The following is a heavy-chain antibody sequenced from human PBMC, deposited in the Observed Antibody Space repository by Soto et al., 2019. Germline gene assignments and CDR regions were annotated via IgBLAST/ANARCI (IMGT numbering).Heavy chain of an antibody. CDR1: GYAFTTYG. V-gene: IGHV1-18*01. Sequence: QVHLVQSGAEVKKPGASVKVSCQASGYAFTTYGITWVQQAPGQGLEWMGWISAHNGNTNYAQKLQGRVTVTRDTSTSTASMELRSLRSDDTAVYYCARGRYGDYWGQGALVTVSS. J-gene: IGHJ4*02. CDR3: ARGRYGDY. CDR2: ISAHNGNT. D-gene: IGHD1-1*01.